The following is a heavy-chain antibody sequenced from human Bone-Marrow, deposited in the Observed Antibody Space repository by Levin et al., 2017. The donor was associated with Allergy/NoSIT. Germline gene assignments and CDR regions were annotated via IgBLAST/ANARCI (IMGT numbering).Heavy chain of an antibody. Sequence: SETLSLTCTVSGGSISSYYWSWIRQPPGKGLEWIGYIYYSGSTNYNPSLKSRVTISVDTSKNQFSLKLSSVTAADTAVYYCARDPGTTEYYYGMDVWGQGTTVTVSS. J-gene: IGHJ6*02. CDR1: GGSISSYY. CDR2: IYYSGST. CDR3: ARDPGTTEYYYGMDV. D-gene: IGHD1-1*01. V-gene: IGHV4-59*01.